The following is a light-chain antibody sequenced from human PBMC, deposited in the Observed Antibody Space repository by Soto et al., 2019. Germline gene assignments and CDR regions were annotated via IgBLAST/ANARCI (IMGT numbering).Light chain of an antibody. V-gene: IGKV3-11*01. CDR3: QHRKNRPFG. J-gene: IGKJ3*01. CDR2: DAS. CDR1: QSVNNY. Sequence: EIVLTQSPATLSLSPGERATLSCRASQSVNNYLAWYQQRPCQAPRLLIYDASNRATGIPARLSGSGSGTDFTLTISSLEPEDFAVYYCQHRKNRPFGFRAGHKVDIK.